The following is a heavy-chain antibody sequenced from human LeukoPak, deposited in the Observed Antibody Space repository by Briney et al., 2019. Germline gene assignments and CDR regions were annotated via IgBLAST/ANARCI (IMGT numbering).Heavy chain of an antibody. J-gene: IGHJ3*02. CDR3: AKDKAAVAGSAFDI. CDR2: IRYDGSNK. D-gene: IGHD6-19*01. CDR1: GFTFSSYG. Sequence: GGSLRLSCAASGFTFSSYGMHWVRQAPGKGLEWVAFIRYDGSNKYYADSVKGRFTISRDNSKNTLYLQMNSLRAEDTAVYYCAKDKAAVAGSAFDIWGQGTMVTVSS. V-gene: IGHV3-30*02.